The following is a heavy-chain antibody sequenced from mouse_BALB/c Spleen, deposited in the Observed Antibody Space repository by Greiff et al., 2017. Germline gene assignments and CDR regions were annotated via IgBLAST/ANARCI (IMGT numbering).Heavy chain of an antibody. CDR2: ISSGSSTI. CDR3: ARSPYGRGAMDY. CDR1: GFTFSSFG. D-gene: IGHD1-2*01. V-gene: IGHV5-17*02. Sequence: EVQGVESGGGLVQPGGSRKLSCAASGFTFSSFGMHWVRQAPEKGLEWVAYISSGSSTIYYADTVKGRFTISRDNPKNTLFLQMTSLRSEDTAMYYCARSPYGRGAMDYWGQGTSVTVSS. J-gene: IGHJ4*01.